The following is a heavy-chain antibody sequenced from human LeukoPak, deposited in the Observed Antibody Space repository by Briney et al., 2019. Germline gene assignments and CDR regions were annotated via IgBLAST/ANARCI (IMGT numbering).Heavy chain of an antibody. Sequence: GGSLRLSCAASGFTFSSYAMSRVRQAPGKELEWVSAISGSGGSTYYADSVKGRFTISRDNSKNTLYLQMNSLRAEDTAVYYCAKDVAAAGTDYFDYWGQGTLVTVSS. D-gene: IGHD6-13*01. J-gene: IGHJ4*02. CDR3: AKDVAAAGTDYFDY. CDR1: GFTFSSYA. V-gene: IGHV3-23*01. CDR2: ISGSGGST.